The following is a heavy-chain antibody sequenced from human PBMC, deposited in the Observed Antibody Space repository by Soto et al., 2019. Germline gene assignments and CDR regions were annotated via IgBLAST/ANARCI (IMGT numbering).Heavy chain of an antibody. J-gene: IGHJ4*02. CDR2: IYYSGST. Sequence: SETLSLTCTVSGGSISSYYWSWIRQPPGKGLEWIGYIYYSGSTNYNPSLKSRVTISVDTSKNQFSLKLSSVTAADTAVYYCAREGSGYDEGLYYFDYWGQGTLVTVS. V-gene: IGHV4-59*01. CDR3: AREGSGYDEGLYYFDY. CDR1: GGSISSYY. D-gene: IGHD5-12*01.